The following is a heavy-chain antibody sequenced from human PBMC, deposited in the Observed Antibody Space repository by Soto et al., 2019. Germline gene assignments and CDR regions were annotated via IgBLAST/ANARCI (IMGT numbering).Heavy chain of an antibody. V-gene: IGHV1-69*01. CDR3: ARVGDWYYFDY. J-gene: IGHJ4*02. Sequence: RWLQQAPGQGLEWMGGIIPIFGTANYAQKFQGRVTITADESTSTAYMELSSLRSEDTAVYYCARVGDWYYFDYWGQGTLVTVSS. CDR2: IIPIFGTA. D-gene: IGHD3-9*01.